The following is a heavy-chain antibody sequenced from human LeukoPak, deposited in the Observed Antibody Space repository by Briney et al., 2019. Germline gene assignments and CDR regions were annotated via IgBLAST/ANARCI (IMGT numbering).Heavy chain of an antibody. J-gene: IGHJ6*02. V-gene: IGHV4-4*07. CDR3: ARETDYYGMDV. Sequence: SETLSLTCTVPGGSISTYYWTWIRQPAGKGLEWIGRIYTSGSTNYNPPLKSRVTISVDTSKNQFSLKLSSVTAADTAVYYCARETDYYGMDVWGQGTTVTVSS. CDR1: GGSISTYY. CDR2: IYTSGST.